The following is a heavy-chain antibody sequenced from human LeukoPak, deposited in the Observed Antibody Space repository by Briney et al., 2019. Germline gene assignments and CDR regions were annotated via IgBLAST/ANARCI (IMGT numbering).Heavy chain of an antibody. J-gene: IGHJ4*02. CDR3: VKDWIPYNRVFDCFDF. CDR1: GFAFNIFS. CDR2: IGGGET. D-gene: IGHD2-21*01. V-gene: IGHV3-23*01. Sequence: QPGGSLRLSCATSGFAFNIFSMNWFRQAPGKGLEWVSPIGGGETYYSGSVKGRFTISRDDSNNTVYLQLNSLSAEDTAVYYCVKDWIPYNRVFDCFDFWGQRTLVTASS.